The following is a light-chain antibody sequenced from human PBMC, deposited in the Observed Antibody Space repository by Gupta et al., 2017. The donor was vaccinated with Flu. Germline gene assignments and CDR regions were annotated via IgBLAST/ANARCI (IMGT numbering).Light chain of an antibody. J-gene: IGKJ1*01. V-gene: IGKV1-5*03. CDR2: KAS. CDR3: QHENSSPWT. Sequence: PSSVSASVGDRVTITCRARQSISSWLVWYQQKPVQAPKLLIYKASRLESGVPSRFSGSGSGTEFTLTISSLQPDDFATYYCQHENSSPWTFGQGTKVEIK. CDR1: QSISSW.